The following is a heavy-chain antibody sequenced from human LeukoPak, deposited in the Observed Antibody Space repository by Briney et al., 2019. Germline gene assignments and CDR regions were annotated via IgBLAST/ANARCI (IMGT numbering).Heavy chain of an antibody. J-gene: IGHJ4*02. CDR3: AKDHAVYCSSTSCFSDY. V-gene: IGHV3-7*01. D-gene: IGHD2-2*01. CDR1: GFTFNNYW. CDR2: IKPDGSEG. Sequence: GGSLRLSCVASGFTFNNYWMTWIRQAPGKGLEWVANIKPDGSEGYYLDSLKGRFTISRDNSKNTLYLQMSNLRVEDTAVYYCAKDHAVYCSSTSCFSDYWGQGTLVTVSS.